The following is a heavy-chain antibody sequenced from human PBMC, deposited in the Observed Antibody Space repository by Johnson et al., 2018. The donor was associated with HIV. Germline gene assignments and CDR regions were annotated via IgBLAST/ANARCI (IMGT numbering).Heavy chain of an antibody. Sequence: QVQLVESGGGVVQPGRSMRLSCAASGLNFSDYSMHWVRQAPGKGLEWVAVISFDGGTKYYADSVKGRFTISRDNSNNTLYLQMNSLRVEDTAVYLCARGRISMKVVDRRGGGFDICGQGTKVTVSS. CDR1: GLNFSDYS. J-gene: IGHJ3*02. V-gene: IGHV3-30*04. CDR2: ISFDGGTK. D-gene: IGHD3-22*01. CDR3: ARGRISMKVVDRRGGGFDI.